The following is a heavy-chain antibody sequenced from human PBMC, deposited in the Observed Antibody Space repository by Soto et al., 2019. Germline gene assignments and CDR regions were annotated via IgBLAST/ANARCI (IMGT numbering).Heavy chain of an antibody. CDR1: GGSISSSSYY. V-gene: IGHV4-39*01. CDR2: IYYSGST. Sequence: SETLSLTCTVSGGSISSSSYYWGWIRQPPGKGLEWIGSIYYSGSTYYNPSLKSRVTISVDTSKSQFSLKLSSVTAADTAVYYCATDLYDYLDYWGQGTLVTVSS. D-gene: IGHD2-2*01. CDR3: ATDLYDYLDY. J-gene: IGHJ4*02.